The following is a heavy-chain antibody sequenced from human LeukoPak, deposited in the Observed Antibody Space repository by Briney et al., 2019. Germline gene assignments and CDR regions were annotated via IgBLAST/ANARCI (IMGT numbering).Heavy chain of an antibody. CDR3: ARDIGDRITIFGVVRRSHKNWFDP. CDR2: ISSSSSTI. Sequence: PGGSLRLSCAASGFTFSSYSMNWVRQAPGKGLEWVSYISSSSSTIYYADSVKGRFTISRDNAKSSLYLQMNSLRDEDTAVYYCARDIGDRITIFGVVRRSHKNWFDPWGQGTLVTVSS. J-gene: IGHJ5*02. V-gene: IGHV3-48*02. D-gene: IGHD3-3*01. CDR1: GFTFSSYS.